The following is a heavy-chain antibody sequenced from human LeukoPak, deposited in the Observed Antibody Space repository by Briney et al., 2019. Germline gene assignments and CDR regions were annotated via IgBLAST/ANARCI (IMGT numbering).Heavy chain of an antibody. V-gene: IGHV3-13*04. CDR1: GFTFSSYD. D-gene: IGHD3-10*01. CDR3: ARAVRVGLVRGVIFDY. Sequence: PGGSLRLSCAASGFTFSSYDMHWVRQATGKGLEWVSAIGTAGDTYYPGSVKGRFTISRENAKNSLYLQMNSLRAGDTAVYYCARAVRVGLVRGVIFDYWGQGTLVTVSS. CDR2: IGTAGDT. J-gene: IGHJ4*02.